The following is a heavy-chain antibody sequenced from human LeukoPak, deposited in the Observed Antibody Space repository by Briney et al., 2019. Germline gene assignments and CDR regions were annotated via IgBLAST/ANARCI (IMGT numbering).Heavy chain of an antibody. CDR3: ARDRSGWRGPYNWFDP. CDR2: IYHSGTT. CDR1: GYSISSYYY. Sequence: SETLSLTCTVSGYSISSYYYWGWIRQPPGKGLEWIGNIYHSGTTDYNPSLKSRVSISLDTSKNQFSLKLSSVTAADTAVYYCARDRSGWRGPYNWFDPWGQGTLVTVSS. J-gene: IGHJ5*02. D-gene: IGHD6-19*01. V-gene: IGHV4-38-2*02.